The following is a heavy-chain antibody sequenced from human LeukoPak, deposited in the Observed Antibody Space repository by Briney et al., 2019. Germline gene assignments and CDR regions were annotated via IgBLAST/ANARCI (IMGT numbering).Heavy chain of an antibody. CDR2: ISWNSGSI. D-gene: IGHD2-2*02. CDR3: AKGLLRYCSSTSCYMDYYYYGMDV. Sequence: GGSLRLSCAASGFTFDDYAMHWVRQAPGKGLEWVSGISWNSGSIGYADSVKGRFTISRDNAKNSLYLQMNSLRAEDTALYYCAKGLLRYCSSTSCYMDYYYYGMDVWGQGTTVTVSS. V-gene: IGHV3-9*01. CDR1: GFTFDDYA. J-gene: IGHJ6*02.